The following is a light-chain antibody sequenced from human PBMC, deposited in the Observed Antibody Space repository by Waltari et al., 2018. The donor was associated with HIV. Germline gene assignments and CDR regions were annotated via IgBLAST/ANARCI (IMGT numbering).Light chain of an antibody. Sequence: QSVLSQPPSASGTPGQRVTISCSGSSSNIGTNNVYWYQQFAGTAPKLLIYRNDQRPSGVPDLFSGSKSGTSASLVISGLRSEDEADYYCASRDDSLSVHVIFGGGTKLTVL. CDR3: ASRDDSLSVHVI. CDR1: SSNIGTNN. CDR2: RND. V-gene: IGLV1-47*01. J-gene: IGLJ2*01.